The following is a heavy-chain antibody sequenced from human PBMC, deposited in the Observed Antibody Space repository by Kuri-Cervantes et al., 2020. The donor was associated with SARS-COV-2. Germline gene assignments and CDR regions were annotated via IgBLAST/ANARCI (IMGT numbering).Heavy chain of an antibody. CDR3: ARLPPYCSSTSCYTGTFDAFDI. V-gene: IGHV4-59*01. CDR1: SDSITSYY. CDR2: IYYSGTT. Sequence: SETLSLTCTVSSDSITSYYWSWIRQPPGKGLEWIGYIYYSGTTNYNPSLKSRVTISVDTSKNQFSLKLSSVTAADTAVYYCARLPPYCSSTSCYTGTFDAFDIWGQGTMVTVSS. D-gene: IGHD2-2*02. J-gene: IGHJ3*02.